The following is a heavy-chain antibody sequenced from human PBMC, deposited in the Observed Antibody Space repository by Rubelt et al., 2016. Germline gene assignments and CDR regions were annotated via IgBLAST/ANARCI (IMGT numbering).Heavy chain of an antibody. CDR1: GGSISSNY. Sequence: QVQLQESGPGLVKPSETLSLTCTVSGGSISSNYWSWIRQPPGKGLEWIGYIYYSGNTYYYPSLKSRVTISVDTSKNQFSLKLSSVTAADTAVYYCARGNGSPPLDYGGQGTLVTVSS. CDR2: IYYSGNT. V-gene: IGHV4-59*12. D-gene: IGHD6-13*01. J-gene: IGHJ4*02. CDR3: ARGNGSPPLDY.